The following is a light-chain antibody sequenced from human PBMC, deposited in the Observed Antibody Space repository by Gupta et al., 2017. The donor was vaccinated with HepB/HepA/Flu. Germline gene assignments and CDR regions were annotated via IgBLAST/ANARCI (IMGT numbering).Light chain of an antibody. CDR1: QSLGNTD. V-gene: IGKV2-30*01. CDR2: RLS. Sequence: DVVLTQSPLSLPVTLGQPASMSCRSSQSLGNTDLSWFQQRPGQSPRRLIYRLSIRDSGVPDRFSGSGSGRDFTLKISRVEAEDVGIYYCMQGTYWPHTFGQGTNLEIK. CDR3: MQGTYWPHT. J-gene: IGKJ2*01.